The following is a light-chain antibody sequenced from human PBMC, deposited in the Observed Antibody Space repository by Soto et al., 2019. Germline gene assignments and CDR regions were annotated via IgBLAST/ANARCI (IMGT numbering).Light chain of an antibody. CDR2: KAS. V-gene: IGKV1-5*03. J-gene: IGKJ5*01. Sequence: DIQMTHSPSTLSASVGYRFTITCRASQSISSWLALYQQKPGKAPKLLIYKASSLESGVPSRFRGSGSGTEFTLPISSLQTHDFANYYCQQYNSYYSITFGQGTRLEIK. CDR3: QQYNSYYSIT. CDR1: QSISSW.